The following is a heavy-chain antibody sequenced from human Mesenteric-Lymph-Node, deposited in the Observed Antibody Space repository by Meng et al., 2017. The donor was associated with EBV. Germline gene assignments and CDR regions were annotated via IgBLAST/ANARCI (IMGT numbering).Heavy chain of an antibody. D-gene: IGHD5-18*01. CDR2: IYDGGST. Sequence: QQQLHECGWGLLKPSRTLCRSCVVSCGFVSSGGYSCSWIRQPRGEGLWLIVYIYDGGSTYYTPSLKSRVTISVDKSKNQFSLNLSSVTAADTAVYYCARVGYNYVYYFDYWGQGTLVTVSS. V-gene: IGHV4-30-2*01. J-gene: IGHJ4*02. CDR1: CGFVSSGGYS. CDR3: ARVGYNYVYYFDY.